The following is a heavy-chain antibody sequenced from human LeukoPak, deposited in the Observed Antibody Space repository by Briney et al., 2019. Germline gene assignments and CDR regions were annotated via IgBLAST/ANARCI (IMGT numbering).Heavy chain of an antibody. CDR2: IIPIFGTA. D-gene: IGHD3-10*01. J-gene: IGHJ4*02. CDR1: GGTFSSYA. Sequence: SVKVSCKASGGTFSSYAISWVRQAPGQGLEWMGRIIPIFGTANYAQKFQGRVTITTDESTSTAYMELSSLRSEDTAVYYCARGNQGSYYQGDDYWGQGTLVTVSS. V-gene: IGHV1-69*05. CDR3: ARGNQGSYYQGDDY.